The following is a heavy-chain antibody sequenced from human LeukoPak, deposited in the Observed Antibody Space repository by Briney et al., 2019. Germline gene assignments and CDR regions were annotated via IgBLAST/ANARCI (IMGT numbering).Heavy chain of an antibody. D-gene: IGHD5-18*01. CDR3: ARGYRSDYYFDS. CDR2: IGSSSSYI. J-gene: IGHJ4*02. V-gene: IGHV3-21*01. CDR1: GFTFSRYS. Sequence: GGSLRLSCAASGFTFSRYSMRWVRQAPGKGLEWVSFIGSSSSYIYYADSVKGRFTISRDNAKNSLYLQMNSLRAEGTAVYYCARGYRSDYYFDSWGQGTLVTVSS.